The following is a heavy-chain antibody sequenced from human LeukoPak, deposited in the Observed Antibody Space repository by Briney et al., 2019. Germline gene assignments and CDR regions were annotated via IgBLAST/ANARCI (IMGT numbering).Heavy chain of an antibody. D-gene: IGHD3-10*01. V-gene: IGHV3-74*01. J-gene: IGHJ5*02. Sequence: GGSLRLSCAASGFTFSNYWMHWVRQVPGKGLVWVSRINSDGSSTRYADSVKGRFTISRDNAKNTLYLQMNSLRAEDTAVYYCARDSYGSACFSWGQGTLVTVSS. CDR1: GFTFSNYW. CDR3: ARDSYGSACFS. CDR2: INSDGSST.